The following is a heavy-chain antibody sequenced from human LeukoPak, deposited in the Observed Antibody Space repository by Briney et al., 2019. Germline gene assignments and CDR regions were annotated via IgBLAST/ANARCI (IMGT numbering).Heavy chain of an antibody. V-gene: IGHV3-7*01. CDR1: GFTLSTYW. D-gene: IGHD3-9*01. Sequence: GGSLRLSCAASGFTLSTYWMSWVRQAPGKGLEWVANIKQDGSEKYYVDSVKGRFTISRDNAKNSLYLQMNSLRAEDTAVYYCARGPEVLRYFDWLLSPFDYWGQGTLVTVSS. CDR3: ARGPEVLRYFDWLLSPFDY. J-gene: IGHJ4*02. CDR2: IKQDGSEK.